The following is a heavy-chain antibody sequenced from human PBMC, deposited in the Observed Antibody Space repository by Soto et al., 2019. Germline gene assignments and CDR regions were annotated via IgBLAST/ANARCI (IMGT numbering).Heavy chain of an antibody. J-gene: IGHJ6*02. D-gene: IGHD2-2*01. CDR3: ARVRRVSGYCSSTSCPRGYYYGMDV. CDR2: IYPGDSDT. CDR1: GYSFTRYW. V-gene: IGHV5-51*01. Sequence: GESLKISCKGSGYSFTRYWIGWVRQMPGKGLEWMGIIYPGDSDTRYSPSFQGQVTISADKSISTAYLQWSSLKASDTAMYYCARVRRVSGYCSSTSCPRGYYYGMDVWGQGTTVTVSS.